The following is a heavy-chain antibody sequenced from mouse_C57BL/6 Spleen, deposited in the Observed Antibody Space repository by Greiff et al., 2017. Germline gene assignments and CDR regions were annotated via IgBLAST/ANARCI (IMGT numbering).Heavy chain of an antibody. V-gene: IGHV1-54*01. Sequence: QVQLQQSGAELVRPGTSVKVSCKASGYAFTNYLIEWVKQRPGQGLEWIGVINPGSGGTNYNEKFKGKATLTADKSSSTAYMQLSSLTSEDSAVYFCARYDYYFDYWGQGTTLTVSS. CDR2: INPGSGGT. D-gene: IGHD2-4*01. CDR1: GYAFTNYL. CDR3: ARYDYYFDY. J-gene: IGHJ2*01.